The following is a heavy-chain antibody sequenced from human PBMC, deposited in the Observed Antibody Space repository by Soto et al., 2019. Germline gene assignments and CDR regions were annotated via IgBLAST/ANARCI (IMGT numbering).Heavy chain of an antibody. V-gene: IGHV4-31*03. D-gene: IGHD2-15*01. Sequence: TLSLTCTVSGGSISSGGYYWSWIRQHPGKGLEWIGYIYYSGSTYYNPSLKSRVTISVDTSKNQFSLKLSSVTAADTAVYYCARVGCSGGSCYYFDYWGQGTLVTVSS. J-gene: IGHJ4*02. CDR3: ARVGCSGGSCYYFDY. CDR2: IYYSGST. CDR1: GGSISSGGYY.